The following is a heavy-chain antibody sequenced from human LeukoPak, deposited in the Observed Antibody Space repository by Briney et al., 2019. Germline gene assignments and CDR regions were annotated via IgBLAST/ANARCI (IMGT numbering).Heavy chain of an antibody. D-gene: IGHD4-17*01. Sequence: QPGGSLRLSCAASGFTFSSYWMHWVRQAPGKGLVWVSGINSDGSSTSYADSVKGRFTISRDNAKNTLYLQMNSLRAEGTAVYYCARDTGRAFDIWGQGTMVTVSS. CDR1: GFTFSSYW. CDR2: INSDGSST. V-gene: IGHV3-74*01. CDR3: ARDTGRAFDI. J-gene: IGHJ3*02.